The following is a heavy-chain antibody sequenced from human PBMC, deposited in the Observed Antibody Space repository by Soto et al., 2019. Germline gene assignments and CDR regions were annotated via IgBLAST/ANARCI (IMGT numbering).Heavy chain of an antibody. J-gene: IGHJ6*02. D-gene: IGHD2-21*02. CDR1: GGSINVYY. CDR3: ARDLWGYCGTDCYPLDV. CDR2: IYNSGST. Sequence: SETLSLTCTVSGGSINVYYWSWIRQPPGKGLEWVGYIYNSGSTNYNPSLKSRVTISVDTSKNQFSLKLNSVTAADTAVYYCARDLWGYCGTDCYPLDVWGQGTTVTVSS. V-gene: IGHV4-59*01.